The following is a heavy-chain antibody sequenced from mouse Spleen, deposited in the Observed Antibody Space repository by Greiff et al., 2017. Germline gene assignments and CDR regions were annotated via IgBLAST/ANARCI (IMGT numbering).Heavy chain of an antibody. Sequence: EVQGVESEGGLVQPGSSMKLSCTASGFTFGDYYMAWVRQVPEKGLEWVAIINYDGRSTYYLDSLKSRFIISRDNATNILYLQMSSLKSEDSATLDGARENDYGSRYGEMDYWGQGTSVTVSS. CDR1: GFTFGDYY. CDR2: INYDGRST. D-gene: IGHD1-1*01. J-gene: IGHJ4*01. CDR3: ARENDYGSRYGEMDY. V-gene: IGHV5-16*01.